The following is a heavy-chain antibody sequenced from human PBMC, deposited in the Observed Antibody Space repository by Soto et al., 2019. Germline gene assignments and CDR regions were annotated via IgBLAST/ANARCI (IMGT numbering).Heavy chain of an antibody. D-gene: IGHD2-2*01. V-gene: IGHV1-18*01. Sequence: QVQLVQSGAEVKKPGASVKVSCKASGYTFTSYGISWVRQAPGQGLEWMGWISSDNGNTNYAQKLRGRVTMTTDTSTSTAYMELRSLRSDDTAVYYCARVRGDIVVVPAATPYYYYGMDVWGQGTTVTVSS. J-gene: IGHJ6*02. CDR2: ISSDNGNT. CDR3: ARVRGDIVVVPAATPYYYYGMDV. CDR1: GYTFTSYG.